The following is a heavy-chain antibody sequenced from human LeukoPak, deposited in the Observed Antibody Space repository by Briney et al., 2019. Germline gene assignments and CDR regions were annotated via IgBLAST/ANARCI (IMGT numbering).Heavy chain of an antibody. CDR3: ARGARYYPVDY. Sequence: GGSLRLSCAASGFTLRNYWMHWVRQAPGKGLLWVSRINSDGSSTSYADSVKGRLTVSRDNAKSTLYLQMNSLRAEDTAVYYCARGARYYPVDYWGQGTLVTVSS. V-gene: IGHV3-74*01. D-gene: IGHD3-22*01. J-gene: IGHJ4*02. CDR2: INSDGSST. CDR1: GFTLRNYW.